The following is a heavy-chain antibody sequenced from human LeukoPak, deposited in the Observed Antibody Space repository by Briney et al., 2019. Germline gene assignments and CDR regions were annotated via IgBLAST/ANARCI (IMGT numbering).Heavy chain of an antibody. CDR1: GFTVSSNY. CDR2: IKNKGDGETT. V-gene: IGHV3-15*01. J-gene: IGHJ4*02. Sequence: PGGSLRLSCAASGFTVSSNYMNWVRQAPGMGLEWVARIKNKGDGETTDYAAPVKGRFSISRDDSENRLFLQMNSVTTEDTAVYYCTADYPGIRTDWGFDYWGQGVLVTVSS. CDR3: TADYPGIRTDWGFDY. D-gene: IGHD7-27*01.